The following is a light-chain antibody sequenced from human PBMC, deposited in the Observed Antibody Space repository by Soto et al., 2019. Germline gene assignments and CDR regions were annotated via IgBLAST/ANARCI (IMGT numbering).Light chain of an antibody. J-gene: IGLJ1*01. CDR1: SSDVGDYNY. CDR2: EVS. Sequence: QSALTQPASVSGSPGQSITIFCTGTSSDVGDYNYVSWYQQHPGKAPKLLIYEVSDRPSGVSNRFSGSKSGNTASLTISGLQAEDEADYYCSSYTSSGTVDVFGTGTKVTVL. V-gene: IGLV2-14*01. CDR3: SSYTSSGTVDV.